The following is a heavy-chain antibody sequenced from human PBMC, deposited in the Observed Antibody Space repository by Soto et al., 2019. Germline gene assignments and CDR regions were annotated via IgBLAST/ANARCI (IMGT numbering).Heavy chain of an antibody. CDR2: ISGSNNNI. Sequence: GGSLRLSCAAFGFTLRNYEMNWVRQAPGKGLEWISKISGSNNNIYYADSVRGRFTISRDNAKNSLYLQMNSLRAEDTAVYYCATLAAIRGFDYWGQGTLVTVSS. CDR1: GFTLRNYE. J-gene: IGHJ4*02. CDR3: ATLAAIRGFDY. V-gene: IGHV3-48*03. D-gene: IGHD2-15*01.